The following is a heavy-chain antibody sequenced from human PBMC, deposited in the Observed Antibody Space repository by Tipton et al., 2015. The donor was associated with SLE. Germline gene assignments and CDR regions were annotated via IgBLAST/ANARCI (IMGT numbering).Heavy chain of an antibody. Sequence: TLSLTCTVSGGSISSYYWSWIRQPPGKGLEWIGYIYYSGSTNYNPSLKSRVTISVDTSKNQFSLKLSSVTAADTAVYYCAREGAIYGSGSYYDYWGQGTLVTVSS. V-gene: IGHV4-59*12. CDR2: IYYSGST. CDR3: AREGAIYGSGSYYDY. CDR1: GGSISSYY. D-gene: IGHD3-10*01. J-gene: IGHJ4*02.